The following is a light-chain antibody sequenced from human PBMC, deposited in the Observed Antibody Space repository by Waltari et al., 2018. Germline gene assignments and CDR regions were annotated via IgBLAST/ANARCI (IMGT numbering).Light chain of an antibody. J-gene: IGLJ3*02. CDR3: CSYTSRNTVV. CDR2: GVT. V-gene: IGLV2-14*01. Sequence: QSALTQPASVSGSPGQSITISCPGTFNYVASYNFLSWFQQYPGKAPKPLIYGVTHRPSGVSSRFSGSKSGSTASLTISGLETDDEADYYCCSYTSRNTVVFGGGTKVTVL. CDR1: FNYVASYNF.